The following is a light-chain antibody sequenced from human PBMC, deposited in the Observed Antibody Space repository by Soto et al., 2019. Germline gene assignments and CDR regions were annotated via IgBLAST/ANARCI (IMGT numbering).Light chain of an antibody. CDR1: QDISNY. J-gene: IGKJ5*01. CDR2: AAS. Sequence: DIQMTQSPSSLSASVGDRVTITCRASQDISNYVSWYQQKPGTAPKLLIFAASNLDSGVPSRFSGSGSGTDFSFTISSLQPEDIATYYCQQYDNFQITFGQGTRLDIK. V-gene: IGKV1-33*01. CDR3: QQYDNFQIT.